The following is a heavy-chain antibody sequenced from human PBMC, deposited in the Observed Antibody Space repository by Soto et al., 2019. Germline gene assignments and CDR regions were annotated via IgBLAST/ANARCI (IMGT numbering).Heavy chain of an antibody. Sequence: ASVKVSCAASGFTFNSYAMNWVRQAPGKGLEWVSVISGSGGTTYYADSVKGRFTISRDNSKNTLFLQMNSLRAEDTAVYYCAKDYCGDFWSFDCWGQGTLVTVSS. CDR2: ISGSGGTT. J-gene: IGHJ4*02. CDR3: AKDYCGDFWSFDC. V-gene: IGHV3-23*01. D-gene: IGHD4-17*01. CDR1: GFTFNSYA.